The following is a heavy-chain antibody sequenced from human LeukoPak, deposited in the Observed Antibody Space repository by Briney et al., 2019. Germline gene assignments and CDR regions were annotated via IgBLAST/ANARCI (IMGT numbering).Heavy chain of an antibody. Sequence: GASVKVSCKASGYTFTSYAMNWVRQAPGQGLEWMGWINTNTGNPTYAQGFTGRFVFSLDTSVSTAYLQISSLKAEDTAVYYCARDEAGIAAAGKGLWFDPWGQGTLVTVSS. CDR3: ARDEAGIAAAGKGLWFDP. J-gene: IGHJ5*02. CDR2: INTNTGNP. CDR1: GYTFTSYA. V-gene: IGHV7-4-1*02. D-gene: IGHD6-13*01.